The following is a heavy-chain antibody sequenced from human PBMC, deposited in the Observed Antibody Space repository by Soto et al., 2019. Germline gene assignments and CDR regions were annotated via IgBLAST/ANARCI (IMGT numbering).Heavy chain of an antibody. V-gene: IGHV1-69*01. D-gene: IGHD2-21*02. J-gene: IGHJ6*02. Sequence: QVQLVQSGAEVKKPGSSVKVSCKASGGTFSSYAISWVRQAPGQGLEWMGGIIPIFGTANYAQKFQGRVTITADESTSTAYMELSSLRSEDTAVYYCASYKVVTATYYYYDGMDVWGQGTTVTVSS. CDR3: ASYKVVTATYYYYDGMDV. CDR1: GGTFSSYA. CDR2: IIPIFGTA.